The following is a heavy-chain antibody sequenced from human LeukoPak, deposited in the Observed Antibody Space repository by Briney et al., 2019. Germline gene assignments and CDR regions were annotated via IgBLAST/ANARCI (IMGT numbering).Heavy chain of an antibody. CDR3: TRGSYDVLTGYSTLGEY. CDR2: IYYSGST. Sequence: SETLSLTCTVSGGSLSSSSYYWVWVRQPPGKGLEWIGNIYYSGSTYYNPSLKSRLTISLDTSQRHFSLRLSSVTAADTASYYCTRGSYDVLTGYSTLGEYWGQGTLVTVSS. V-gene: IGHV4-39*02. D-gene: IGHD3-9*01. CDR1: GGSLSSSSYY. J-gene: IGHJ4*02.